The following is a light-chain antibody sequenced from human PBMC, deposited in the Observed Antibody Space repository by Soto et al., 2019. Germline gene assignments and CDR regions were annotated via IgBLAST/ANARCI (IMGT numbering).Light chain of an antibody. CDR2: NND. CDR3: ASWDDSLNGFYV. Sequence: QSVLTQPPSASGTPGQTVTISCSGGSSNIGTNSVNWYQQLPGRAPKLLIYNNDLRPSGVPDRFSGSKSGTSASLAISGLQSEDEAEYYCASWDDSLNGFYVFGIGTKLTVL. J-gene: IGLJ1*01. CDR1: SSNIGTNS. V-gene: IGLV1-44*01.